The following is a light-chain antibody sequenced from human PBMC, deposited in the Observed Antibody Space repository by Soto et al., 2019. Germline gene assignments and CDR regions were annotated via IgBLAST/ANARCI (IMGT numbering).Light chain of an antibody. CDR2: DAS. V-gene: IGKV1-33*01. Sequence: DIQMTQSPSSLSASVGDRVTITCQASQDISNYLNWFQQKPGKAPKLLIYDASNLETGVPSRFSGSGSGTDFSFTISSLQPEDIATYYCLQYDNPWTLGQGTKVDIK. CDR1: QDISNY. J-gene: IGKJ1*01. CDR3: LQYDNPWT.